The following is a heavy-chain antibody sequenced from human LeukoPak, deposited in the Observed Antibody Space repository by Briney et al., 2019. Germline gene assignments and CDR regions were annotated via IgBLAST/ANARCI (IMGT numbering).Heavy chain of an antibody. V-gene: IGHV4-59*12. D-gene: IGHD7-27*01. CDR2: IYYSGST. Sequence: SETLSLTCTVSGGSISSYYWSWIRQPPGKGLEWIGHIYYSGSTNYNPSLKSRLTISVDTSKNQFSLKLSSVTAADTAVYYCARGAGVEVDYWGQGTLVTVSS. J-gene: IGHJ4*02. CDR1: GGSISSYY. CDR3: ARGAGVEVDY.